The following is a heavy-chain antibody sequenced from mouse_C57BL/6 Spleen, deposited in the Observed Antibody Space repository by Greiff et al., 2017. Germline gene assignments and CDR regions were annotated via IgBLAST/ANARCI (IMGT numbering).Heavy chain of an antibody. D-gene: IGHD2-5*01. V-gene: IGHV2-9-1*01. CDR2: IWTGGGT. Sequence: VKLVESGPGLVAPSQSLSITCTVSGFSLTSYAISWVRQPPGKGLEWLGVIWTGGGTNYNSALKSRLSISKDNSKSQVFLKMNSLQTDDTARYYCARNSNPWDYAMDYWGQGTSVTVAS. J-gene: IGHJ4*01. CDR1: GFSLTSYA. CDR3: ARNSNPWDYAMDY.